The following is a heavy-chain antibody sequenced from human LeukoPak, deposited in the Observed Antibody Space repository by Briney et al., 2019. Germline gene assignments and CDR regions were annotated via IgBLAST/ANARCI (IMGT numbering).Heavy chain of an antibody. D-gene: IGHD3-10*01. CDR2: IYYSGST. J-gene: IGHJ4*02. V-gene: IGHV4-30-4*07. CDR1: GGSISSGDYS. CDR3: ARDRHYYGSGSYDY. Sequence: SETLSLTCAVSGGSISSGDYSWSWIRQPPGKGLEWIGNIYYSGSTYYNPSLKSRVNISVDTSKNQFSLKLTSVTAADTAVYYCARDRHYYGSGSYDYWGQGTLVTVSS.